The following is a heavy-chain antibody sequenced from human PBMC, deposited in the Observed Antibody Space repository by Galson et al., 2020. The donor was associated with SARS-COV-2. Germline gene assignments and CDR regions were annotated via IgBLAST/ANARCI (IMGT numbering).Heavy chain of an antibody. D-gene: IGHD4-4*01. CDR1: GFTFSSYD. Sequence: GGSLRLSCAASGFTFSSYDINWVRQAPGKGLEWVSYFRSSGTTIYYADSVKGRFTSSRDNAKKSLYLQMNSLRVEDTAVYYCARERSYSESFDLWGRGTLVTVSS. J-gene: IGHJ2*01. V-gene: IGHV3-48*03. CDR3: ARERSYSESFDL. CDR2: FRSSGTTI.